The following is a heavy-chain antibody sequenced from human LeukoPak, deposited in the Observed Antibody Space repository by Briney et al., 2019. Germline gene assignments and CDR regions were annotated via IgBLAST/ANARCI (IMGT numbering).Heavy chain of an antibody. D-gene: IGHD2-2*01. CDR1: GGSISSSSYY. Sequence: SETLSLTCTVSGGSISSSSYYWGWIRQPPGKGLEWIGSIYYSGSPYYNPSLKSRVTISVDTSKNQFSLKLGSVTAADTAVYYCARQLGYCSSTSCYADKVDYWGQGTLVTVST. J-gene: IGHJ4*02. V-gene: IGHV4-39*01. CDR3: ARQLGYCSSTSCYADKVDY. CDR2: IYYSGSP.